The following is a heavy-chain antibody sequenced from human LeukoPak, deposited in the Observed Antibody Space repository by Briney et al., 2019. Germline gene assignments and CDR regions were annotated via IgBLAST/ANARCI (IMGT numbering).Heavy chain of an antibody. V-gene: IGHV1-2*02. Sequence: ASVKVACKASGYTFTGYYMHWVRHPPGQGLEWMGWINPNSGGTNYAQKFQGRVTMTRDTSISTAYMELSRLRSDDTAVYYCAREGRNGGYGTQAWFAPWGQGTLVTVSS. J-gene: IGHJ5*02. CDR2: INPNSGGT. D-gene: IGHD5-12*01. CDR1: GYTFTGYY. CDR3: AREGRNGGYGTQAWFAP.